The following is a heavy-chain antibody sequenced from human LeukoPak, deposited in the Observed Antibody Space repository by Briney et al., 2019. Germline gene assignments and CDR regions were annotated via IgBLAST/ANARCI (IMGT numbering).Heavy chain of an antibody. Sequence: SETLSLTCTVSGGSISRYYWSWIRQPPGNGLEWIGYIYHTGNTNYSPSLKSRVTISVDRSKNQFSLRLSSVTAADTAVYYCAALLWFGDFRFDYWGHGTLVTVSS. CDR1: GGSISRYY. V-gene: IGHV4-59*01. CDR2: IYHTGNT. D-gene: IGHD3-10*01. CDR3: AALLWFGDFRFDY. J-gene: IGHJ4*01.